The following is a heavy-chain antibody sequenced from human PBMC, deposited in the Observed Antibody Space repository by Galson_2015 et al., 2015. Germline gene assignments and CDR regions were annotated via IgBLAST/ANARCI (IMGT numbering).Heavy chain of an antibody. CDR1: GFTFDDYA. CDR2: INWNGGST. CDR3: ARDRYYYGSGSYYNTPPPHFDY. Sequence: SLRLSCAASGFTFDDYAMHWVRQAPGKGLEWVSGINWNGGSTGYADSVKGRFTISRDNAKNSLYLQMNSLRAEDTALYYCARDRYYYGSGSYYNTPPPHFDYWGQGTLVTVSS. J-gene: IGHJ4*02. D-gene: IGHD3-10*01. V-gene: IGHV3-20*04.